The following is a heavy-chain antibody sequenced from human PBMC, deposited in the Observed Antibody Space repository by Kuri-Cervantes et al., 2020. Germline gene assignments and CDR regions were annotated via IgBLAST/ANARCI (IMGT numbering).Heavy chain of an antibody. J-gene: IGHJ4*02. CDR3: AKDFIGLDISGYHS. CDR1: GFIFGDYA. D-gene: IGHD3-22*01. V-gene: IGHV3-9*01. Sequence: SLKISCAASGFIFGDYAMHWVRQAPGEGLEWVSGISWNSGSIGYADSVKGRFTISRDNAKNSLNLQMNSLRAEDTALYYCAKDFIGLDISGYHSWGQGTLVTVSS. CDR2: ISWNSGSI.